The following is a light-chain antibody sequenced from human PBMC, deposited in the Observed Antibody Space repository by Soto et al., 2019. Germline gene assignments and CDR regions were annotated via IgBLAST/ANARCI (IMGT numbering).Light chain of an antibody. J-gene: IGKJ2*01. CDR3: QQYYNWPYT. CDR1: QSVTSN. CDR2: GTS. V-gene: IGKV3-15*01. Sequence: EIVMTQSPATLSVSPGEGATLSCRASQSVTSNLAWYQQQPGQAPRLLIYGTSTRATGIPARLSGSGSGTAFTLTISRLQSEDFSVYYCQQYYNWPYTFGQGTKLEIK.